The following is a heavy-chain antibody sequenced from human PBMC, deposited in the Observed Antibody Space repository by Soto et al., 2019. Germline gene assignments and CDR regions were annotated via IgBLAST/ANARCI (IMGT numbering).Heavy chain of an antibody. CDR2: VSGSGDST. J-gene: IGHJ4*02. V-gene: IGHV3-23*01. CDR3: ASRAVPAPLSSSMLFDY. D-gene: IGHD6-13*01. Sequence: EVQLLESGGGVVQPGRSLRLSCAASGFTFSAHALSWVRQAPGKGLEWVSAVSGSGDSTYYADSVKGRFTISRDESNYADYLQLSGVRAEDTDVYYGASRAVPAPLSSSMLFDYWGQGTLVTVSS. CDR1: GFTFSAHA.